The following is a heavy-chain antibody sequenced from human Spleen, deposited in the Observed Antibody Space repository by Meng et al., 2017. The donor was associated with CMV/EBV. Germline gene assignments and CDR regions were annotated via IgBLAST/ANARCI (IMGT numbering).Heavy chain of an antibody. V-gene: IGHV3-30*02. J-gene: IGHJ4*02. CDR1: GFTFSSYG. CDR2: IRYDGSNK. Sequence: LSLTCAASGFTFSSYGMHWVRQAPGKGLEWVAFIRYDGSNKYYADSVKGRFTISRDNSKNTLYLQMNSLRAEDTAVYYCAKDARSTSFNLLDYWGQGTLVTVSS. CDR3: AKDARSTSFNLLDY. D-gene: IGHD2-2*01.